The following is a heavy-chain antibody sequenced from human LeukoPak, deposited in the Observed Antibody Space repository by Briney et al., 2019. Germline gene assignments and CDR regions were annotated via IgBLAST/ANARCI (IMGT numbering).Heavy chain of an antibody. D-gene: IGHD2-2*02. CDR1: GYTFTSYD. Sequence: GASVKVSCTASGYTFTSYDINWVRQATGQGLEWMGWMNPNSGNTYYAQKFQGRVTMIRNTSISTAYMELSSLRSEDTAVYYCARAHPTPIEQQHHYTADLYYYYYYGMDVWGQGTTVTVSS. CDR2: MNPNSGNT. CDR3: ARAHPTPIEQQHHYTADLYYYYYYGMDV. V-gene: IGHV1-8*01. J-gene: IGHJ6*02.